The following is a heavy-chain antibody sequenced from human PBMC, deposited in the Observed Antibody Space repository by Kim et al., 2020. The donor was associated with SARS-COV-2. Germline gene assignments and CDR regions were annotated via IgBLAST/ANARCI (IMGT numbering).Heavy chain of an antibody. D-gene: IGHD3-22*01. J-gene: IGHJ4*02. CDR1: GYTFTSYG. CDR3: ARDRSYDSSGYGNFDY. CDR2: ISAYNGNT. Sequence: ASVKVSCKASGYTFTSYGISWVRQAPGQGLEWMGWISAYNGNTNYAQKLQGRVTMTTDTSTSTAYMELRSLRSDDTAVYYCARDRSYDSSGYGNFDYWGQGTLVTVSS. V-gene: IGHV1-18*01.